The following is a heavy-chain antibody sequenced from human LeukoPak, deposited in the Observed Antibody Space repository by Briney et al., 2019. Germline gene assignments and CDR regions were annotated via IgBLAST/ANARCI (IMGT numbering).Heavy chain of an antibody. CDR1: GFTFSSYW. CDR3: ASARSPTRGSPGDY. V-gene: IGHV3-74*01. J-gene: IGHJ4*02. Sequence: GSLRLSCVASGFTFSSYWMHWGRQAPGKGVVWVSRVTSDGSTKNYADSVKGRFTISRDNAKNTLFLQMNSLRAEDTAVYYCASARSPTRGSPGDYWGQGTLVTVSS. CDR2: VTSDGSTK.